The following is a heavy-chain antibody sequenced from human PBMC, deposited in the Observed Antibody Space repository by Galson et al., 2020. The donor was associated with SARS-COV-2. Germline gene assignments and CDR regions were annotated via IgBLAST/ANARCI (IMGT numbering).Heavy chain of an antibody. Sequence: GGSLRLSCAASGFTFSSYGMHWVRQAPGKGLEWVAVIWYDGSNKYYADSVKCRFTISRDNSKNTLYLQMNSLRAEDTAVYYCAREEAAGYSSSWATGGWFDPWGQGTLVTVSS. D-gene: IGHD6-13*01. V-gene: IGHV3-33*01. CDR1: GFTFSSYG. J-gene: IGHJ5*02. CDR3: AREEAAGYSSSWATGGWFDP. CDR2: IWYDGSNK.